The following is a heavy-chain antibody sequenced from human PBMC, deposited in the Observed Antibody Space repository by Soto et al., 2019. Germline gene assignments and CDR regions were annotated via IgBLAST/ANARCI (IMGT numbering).Heavy chain of an antibody. CDR3: AREPNPIVGATPYYYYGMDV. J-gene: IGHJ6*02. V-gene: IGHV1-69*13. D-gene: IGHD1-26*01. CDR2: IIPIFGTA. Sequence: SVKVSCKASGGTFSSYAISWVRQAPGQGLEWMGGIIPIFGTANYAQKFQGRVTITADGSTSTAYMELSSLRSEDTAVYYCAREPNPIVGATPYYYYGMDVWGQGTTVIVS. CDR1: GGTFSSYA.